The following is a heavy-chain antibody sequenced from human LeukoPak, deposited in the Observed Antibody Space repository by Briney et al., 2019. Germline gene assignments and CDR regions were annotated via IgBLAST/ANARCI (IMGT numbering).Heavy chain of an antibody. CDR1: GGSVSRGTYY. V-gene: IGHV4-61*01. J-gene: IGHJ3*02. CDR3: RRTSNLEAFDI. CDR2: TYYSEST. D-gene: IGHD4/OR15-4a*01. Sequence: SETLSLTCTVSGGSVSRGTYYWSWSRQPPGKVLEWIGYTYYSESTNSNPSLKSRVTVSVETSKMKCSLTVGSVTTADAAVDYSRRTSNLEAFDIWGQGTMVTVSS.